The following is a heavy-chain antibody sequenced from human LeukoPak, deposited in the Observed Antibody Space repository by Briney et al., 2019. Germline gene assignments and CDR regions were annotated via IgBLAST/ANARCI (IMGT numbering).Heavy chain of an antibody. Sequence: SETLSLTCAVYGGSFSGYYWSWIRQPPGKGLEWIGEINHSGSTNYNPSLKSRVTISVDTSKNQFSLKLSSVTAADTAVYYCARGTQWLYNFDYWGQGTLVTVSS. J-gene: IGHJ4*02. D-gene: IGHD6-19*01. V-gene: IGHV4-34*01. CDR3: ARGTQWLYNFDY. CDR1: GGSFSGYY. CDR2: INHSGST.